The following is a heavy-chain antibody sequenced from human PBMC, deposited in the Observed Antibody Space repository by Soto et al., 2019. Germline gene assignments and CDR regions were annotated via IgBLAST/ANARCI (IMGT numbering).Heavy chain of an antibody. CDR2: MNPNSGNT. V-gene: IGHV1-8*01. CDR3: ARGRNGMDV. Sequence: QVQLVQSGAEVKKPGASVKVSCKASGDTFTNYDIKWVRQATGQGLEWRGWMNPNSGNTGYAQKFQGRVNMTRNPSISTAYMELSSLRSEDPAVYYCARGRNGMDVWGQGTTVTVSS. J-gene: IGHJ6*02. CDR1: GDTFTNYD.